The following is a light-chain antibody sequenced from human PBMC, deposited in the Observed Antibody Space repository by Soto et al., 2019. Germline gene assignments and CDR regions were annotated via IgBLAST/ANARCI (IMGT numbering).Light chain of an antibody. CDR3: QQFGLSPRFT. CDR2: RTS. J-gene: IGKJ3*01. V-gene: IGKV3-20*01. Sequence: VLTQSPGILSLSPGERATLACWASQSVSSSYIAWYQQKPGQAPRLLIYRTSSRATGIPDRFSGSGSGTDFTLTISTLEPEDFAVYYCQQFGLSPRFTFGPGTKVDV. CDR1: QSVSSSY.